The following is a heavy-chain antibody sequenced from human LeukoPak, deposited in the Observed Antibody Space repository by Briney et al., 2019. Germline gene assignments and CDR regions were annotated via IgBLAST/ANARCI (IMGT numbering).Heavy chain of an antibody. D-gene: IGHD3-16*02. Sequence: GGSLTLSCAASGFSFSSYWMSWVRQAPGKGLEWVANIKQDGREKYYVDSVKGRFTISRDNDKNSLFLQMTSLRAEDTAVYYCARVGGRYSPLGYWGQGTLVTVSS. V-gene: IGHV3-7*01. CDR3: ARVGGRYSPLGY. CDR2: IKQDGREK. CDR1: GFSFSSYW. J-gene: IGHJ4*02.